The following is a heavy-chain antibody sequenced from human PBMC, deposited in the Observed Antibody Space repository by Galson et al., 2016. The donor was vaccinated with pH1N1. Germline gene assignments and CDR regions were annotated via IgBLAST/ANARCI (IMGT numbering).Heavy chain of an antibody. CDR3: AKDGVGYYMGV. D-gene: IGHD2-15*01. CDR1: GDTFNYYT. V-gene: IGHV1-69*04. Sequence: SVKVSCKASGDTFNYYTINWVRQAPGQGLQWMGRIIPVLSLPTYAQTFQGRVTISADKSTPTVNMHLSSLRSEDTAAYYCAKDGVGYYMGVWGKGTTVIVSS. J-gene: IGHJ6*03. CDR2: IIPVLSLP.